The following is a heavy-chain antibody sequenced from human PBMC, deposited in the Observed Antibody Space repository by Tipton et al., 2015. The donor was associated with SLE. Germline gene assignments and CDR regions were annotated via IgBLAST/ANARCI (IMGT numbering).Heavy chain of an antibody. V-gene: IGHV3-33*06. D-gene: IGHD2/OR15-2a*01. CDR1: GFTFSNHN. Sequence: SLRLSCAASGFTFSNHNMHWVRQAPGKGLEWVAVIWSDGSSEFYADSVKGRFTISRDNSKHTVFLQMTGLRTEDTAVYYCAKETAEYYCGSWGQGTLVTVSS. CDR3: AKETAEYYCGS. CDR2: IWSDGSSE. J-gene: IGHJ4*02.